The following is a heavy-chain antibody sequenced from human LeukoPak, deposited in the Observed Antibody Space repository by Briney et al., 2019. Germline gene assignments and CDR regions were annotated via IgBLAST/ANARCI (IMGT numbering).Heavy chain of an antibody. CDR2: VFYPGST. CDR1: GGPIDRHY. V-gene: IGHV4-59*11. Sequence: SETLSLTCTVSGGPIDRHYWSWIRQPPGKGLEWIGYVFYPGSTNYNPSLKSRVTMSLDTSRDQFSMRLTSVTAADTAIYYCASRPAGSTWYGVFDYWSQGTLVTVSS. J-gene: IGHJ4*02. D-gene: IGHD6-13*01. CDR3: ASRPAGSTWYGVFDY.